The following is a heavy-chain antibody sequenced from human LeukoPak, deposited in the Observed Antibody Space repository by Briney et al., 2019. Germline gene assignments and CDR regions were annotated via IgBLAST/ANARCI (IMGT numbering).Heavy chain of an antibody. D-gene: IGHD5-24*01. CDR2: INPSGGST. J-gene: IGHJ4*02. CDR3: AKGRGDGYNYPLLFDY. V-gene: IGHV1-46*01. Sequence: ASVKVSCKASGYTFTSYYMRWVRQAPGQGLEWMGIINPSGGSTSYAQKFQGRVTMTRDTSTSTVYMELSSLRSEDTAVYFCAKGRGDGYNYPLLFDYWGQGTLVTVSS. CDR1: GYTFTSYY.